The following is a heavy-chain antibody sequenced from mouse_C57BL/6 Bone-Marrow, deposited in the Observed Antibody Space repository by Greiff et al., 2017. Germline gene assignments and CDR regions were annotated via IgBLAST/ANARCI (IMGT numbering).Heavy chain of an antibody. CDR1: GFSLTSYG. D-gene: IGHD2-1*01. CDR2: IWGDGST. V-gene: IGHV2-3*01. Sequence: VQLQQSGPGLVAPSQSLSITCTVSGFSLTSYGVSWVRQPPGKGLGWLGVIWGDGSTNSPSALISRLSLSKDNSKSQVFLKLNRLQTDDTATYYCAKTGSTMVTTSVYYYAMDYWGQGTSVTVSS. J-gene: IGHJ4*01. CDR3: AKTGSTMVTTSVYYYAMDY.